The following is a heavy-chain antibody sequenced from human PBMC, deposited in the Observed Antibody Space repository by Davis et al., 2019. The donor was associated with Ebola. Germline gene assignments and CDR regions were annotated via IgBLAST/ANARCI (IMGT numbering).Heavy chain of an antibody. CDR2: IYYSGST. CDR3: ASLVVPAAVYFGWFDP. J-gene: IGHJ5*02. CDR1: GGSISSYY. D-gene: IGHD2-2*01. Sequence: MPSETLSLTCTVSGGSISSYYWSWIRQHPGKGLEWIGYIYYSGSTYYNPSLKSRVTISVDTSKNQFSLKLSSVTAADTAVYYCASLVVPAAVYFGWFDPWGQGTLVTVSS. V-gene: IGHV4-59*06.